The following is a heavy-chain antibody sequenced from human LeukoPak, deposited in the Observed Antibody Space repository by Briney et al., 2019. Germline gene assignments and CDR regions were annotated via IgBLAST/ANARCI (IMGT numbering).Heavy chain of an antibody. Sequence: PGGSLRLSCAASGFTFSSYAMSWVRQAPGKGLEWVSAISGSGGSTYYADSVRGQFTITRDKSKNTMYPQMNSLRAEDTAVYDYATARVQWFGSYGGRYGMDAWGKGTTVIVSS. CDR2: ISGSGGST. V-gene: IGHV3-23*01. J-gene: IGHJ6*04. CDR1: GFTFSSYA. CDR3: ATARVQWFGSYGGRYGMDA. D-gene: IGHD3-10*01.